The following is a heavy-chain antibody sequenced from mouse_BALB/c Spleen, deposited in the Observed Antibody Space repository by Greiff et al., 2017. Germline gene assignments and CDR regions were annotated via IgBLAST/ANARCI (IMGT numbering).Heavy chain of an antibody. Sequence: EVQRVESGGGLVKPGGSLKLSCAASGFTFSSYTMSWVRQTPEKRLEWVATISSGGSYTYYPDSVKGRFTISRDNAKNTLYLQMSSLKSEDTAMYYCTRAYDFSYAMDYWGQGTSVTVSS. D-gene: IGHD2-4*01. CDR1: GFTFSSYT. CDR3: TRAYDFSYAMDY. CDR2: ISSGGSYT. J-gene: IGHJ4*01. V-gene: IGHV5-6-4*01.